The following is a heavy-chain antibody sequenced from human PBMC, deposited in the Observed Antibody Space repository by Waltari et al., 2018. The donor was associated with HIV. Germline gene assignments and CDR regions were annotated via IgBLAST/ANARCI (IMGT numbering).Heavy chain of an antibody. CDR3: ARAYFRYYYDSSGYYDY. D-gene: IGHD3-22*01. Sequence: QVQLQESGPGLVKPSGTLSLTCAVSGGSISSSNWWSWVRQPPGKGLEWIGEIYHSGSTNYNPSLKSRVTISVDKSKNQFSLKLCSVTAADTAVYYCARAYFRYYYDSSGYYDYWGQGTLVTVSS. CDR2: IYHSGST. J-gene: IGHJ4*02. V-gene: IGHV4-4*02. CDR1: GGSISSSNW.